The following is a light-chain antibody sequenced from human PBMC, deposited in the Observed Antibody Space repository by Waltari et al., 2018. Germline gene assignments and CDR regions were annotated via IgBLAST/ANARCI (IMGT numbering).Light chain of an antibody. CDR3: SSYTSTNTVI. V-gene: IGLV2-14*03. J-gene: IGLJ2*01. CDR2: DVT. CDR1: SSDIGGYNY. Sequence: QSALTQPASVSGSPGPSITTSCPGTSSDIGGYNYVSWYQQHPGKAPKLMIFDVTKRPSGVSDRFSGSKSGNTASLTISGLHTDDESDYYCSSYTSTNTVIFGGGTKVTVL.